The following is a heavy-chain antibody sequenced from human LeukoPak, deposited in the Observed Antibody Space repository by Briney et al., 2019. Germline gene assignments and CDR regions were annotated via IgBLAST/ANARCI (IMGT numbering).Heavy chain of an antibody. CDR2: INPNSGGT. CDR3: ARGPYDILTGYYGGNYDY. D-gene: IGHD3-9*01. V-gene: IGHV1-2*02. J-gene: IGHJ4*02. Sequence: ASVKVSCKASGGTFSSYAISWVRQAPGQGLEWMGWINPNSGGTNYAQKFQGRVTMTRDTSISTAYMELSRLRSDDTAVYYCARGPYDILTGYYGGNYDYWGQGTLVTVSS. CDR1: GGTFSSYA.